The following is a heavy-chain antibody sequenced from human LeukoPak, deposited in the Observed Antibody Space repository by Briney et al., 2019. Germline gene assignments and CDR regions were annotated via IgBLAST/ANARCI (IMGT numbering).Heavy chain of an antibody. V-gene: IGHV4-59*01. Sequence: SETLSLTCTVSGGSISSYYWSWIRQPPGKGLEWVGYIYYSGSTNYNPSLKSRVTISVDTSKNQFSLKLSSVTAADTAVYYCAGSEAYCFDYWGQGTLVTVSS. J-gene: IGHJ4*02. CDR1: GGSISSYY. CDR3: AGSEAYCFDY. CDR2: IYYSGST.